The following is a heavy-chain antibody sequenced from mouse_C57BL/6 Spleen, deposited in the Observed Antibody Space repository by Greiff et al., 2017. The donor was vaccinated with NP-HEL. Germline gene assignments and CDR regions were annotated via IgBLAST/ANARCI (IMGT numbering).Heavy chain of an antibody. D-gene: IGHD1-1*02. Sequence: VQLVESGAELVKPGASVKLSCKASGYTFTEYSIHWVKQRSGQGLEWIGWFYPGSGSIKYNEKFKDKATLTADKSSSTVYMEISTFTSEDAAVYFCARHEECGYVDYWGQGTTLTVSS. CDR2: FYPGSGSI. V-gene: IGHV1-62-2*01. CDR1: GYTFTEYS. CDR3: ARHEECGYVDY. J-gene: IGHJ2*01.